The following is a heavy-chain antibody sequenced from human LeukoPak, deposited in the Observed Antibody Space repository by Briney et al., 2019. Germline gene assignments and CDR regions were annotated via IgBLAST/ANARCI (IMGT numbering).Heavy chain of an antibody. D-gene: IGHD2-21*02. CDR2: ISRNGGST. Sequence: GGTLRLSCAASGFTFSSYAMHWVRQAPGKGLEYVSAISRNGGSTYYANPVKGGFTISKANSKNTLYLQIGSLRAEDMAVYYCARIRWEVTGMTGGSLVIWGEGTMVTDSS. J-gene: IGHJ3*02. CDR3: ARIRWEVTGMTGGSLVI. CDR1: GFTFSSYA. V-gene: IGHV3-64*01.